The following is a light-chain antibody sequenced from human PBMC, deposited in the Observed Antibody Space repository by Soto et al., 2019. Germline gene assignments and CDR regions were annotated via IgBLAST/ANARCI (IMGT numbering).Light chain of an antibody. Sequence: EIVLTQSPATLSLSQGEGATLPCRPSQSIDTYLAGYQHKSGQAPRPLIFDASNRASGIPARFSGSGSGTDFTLTISSLEPEDCTVYYCPQRSNWPRAFGGGTKVDIK. V-gene: IGKV3-11*01. CDR3: PQRSNWPRA. CDR1: QSIDTY. CDR2: DAS. J-gene: IGKJ4*01.